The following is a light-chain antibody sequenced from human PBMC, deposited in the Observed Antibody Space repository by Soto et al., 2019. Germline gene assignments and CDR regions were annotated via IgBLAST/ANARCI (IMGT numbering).Light chain of an antibody. Sequence: EIVLTQSPGTLALSPGEGATLSCRASRTVTGSFLAWYQQKPGQPPSLLIFDASSRAPGIPDRFTGGGSGTDFTLTINRLEPEDFAVYFCQQYYRSPETFGQGTKVDI. CDR2: DAS. J-gene: IGKJ1*01. V-gene: IGKV3-20*01. CDR3: QQYYRSPET. CDR1: RTVTGSF.